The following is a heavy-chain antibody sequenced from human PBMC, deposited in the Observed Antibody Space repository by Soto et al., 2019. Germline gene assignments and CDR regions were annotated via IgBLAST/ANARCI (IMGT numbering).Heavy chain of an antibody. J-gene: IGHJ4*02. CDR2: ISAHKGNT. Sequence: QVHLVQSGAEVKKPGASVKVSCKGSGYGFTTYGITWVRQAPGQGLEWMAWISAHKGNTNSAQKLQGRVTVTRDTSTSTAYMELRSLRSDDTAVYYCARGRYGDYWGQGALVTVSS. CDR3: ARGRYGDY. D-gene: IGHD1-1*01. CDR1: GYGFTTYG. V-gene: IGHV1-18*01.